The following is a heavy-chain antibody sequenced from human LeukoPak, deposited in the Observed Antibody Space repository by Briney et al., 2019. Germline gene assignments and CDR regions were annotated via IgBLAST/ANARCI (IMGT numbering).Heavy chain of an antibody. V-gene: IGHV4-61*02. CDR3: ARDGGPGRWLARSDY. CDR1: GGSISSGSYY. Sequence: TSETLSLTCTVSGGSISSGSYYWSWIRQPAGKGLEWIGRIYTSGSTNYNPSLKSRVTISVDTSKNQFSLKLSSVTAADTAVYYCARDGGPGRWLARSDYWGQGTLVTVSS. D-gene: IGHD5-24*01. J-gene: IGHJ4*02. CDR2: IYTSGST.